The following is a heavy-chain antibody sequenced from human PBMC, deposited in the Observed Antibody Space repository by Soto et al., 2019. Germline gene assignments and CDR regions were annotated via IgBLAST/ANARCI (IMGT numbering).Heavy chain of an antibody. J-gene: IGHJ5*02. CDR1: GYTFTSYG. CDR3: ARGPRYCSSTSCFSGVTWFDP. CDR2: ISSYNGNT. Sequence: SVKVSCKASGYTFTSYGISWVRQAPGQGLEWMGWISSYNGNTNYAQKVQGRVTMTTDKSTSTTYMELRSLRSDDTAVYYCARGPRYCSSTSCFSGVTWFDPWGQGTLVTVSS. V-gene: IGHV1-18*04. D-gene: IGHD2-2*01.